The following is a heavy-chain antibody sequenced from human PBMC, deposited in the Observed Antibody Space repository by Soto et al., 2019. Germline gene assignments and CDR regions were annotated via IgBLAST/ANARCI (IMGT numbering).Heavy chain of an antibody. CDR1: GFTFDSFN. D-gene: IGHD1-26*01. Sequence: GGSLRLSCAASGFTFDSFNMNWVRQAPGEGLAWVSQINGDGRSATYADSMRGRFTISRDNAKNTLYLQMNSLSAEDTAVYYCTRGGLLYALDVWGQGTSVTVSS. V-gene: IGHV3-74*01. CDR2: INGDGRSA. CDR3: TRGGLLYALDV. J-gene: IGHJ6*02.